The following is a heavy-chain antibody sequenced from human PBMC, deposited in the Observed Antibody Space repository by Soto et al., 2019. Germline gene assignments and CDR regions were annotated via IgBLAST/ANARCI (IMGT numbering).Heavy chain of an antibody. V-gene: IGHV4-59*01. Sequence: PSETLSLTCTVSGGSISSYYWSWIRQPPGKGLEWIGYIYYSGSTNYNPSLKSRVTISVDTSKNQFSLKLSSVTAADTAVYYCARGRGYSYGWREDYWGQGTLVTVSS. J-gene: IGHJ4*02. D-gene: IGHD5-18*01. CDR2: IYYSGST. CDR1: GGSISSYY. CDR3: ARGRGYSYGWREDY.